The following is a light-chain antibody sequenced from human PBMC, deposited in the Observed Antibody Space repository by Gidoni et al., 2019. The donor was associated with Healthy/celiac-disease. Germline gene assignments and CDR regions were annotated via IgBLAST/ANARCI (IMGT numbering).Light chain of an antibody. V-gene: IGKV3-15*01. CDR3: QQYNNWPPGDT. CDR2: GAS. J-gene: IGKJ1*01. Sequence: EIVMTQSPATLSVSPGERAPLSCRASQSVSSNLAWYQQKPGQAPRLLIYGASTRATGIPARFSGSGSGTEFTLTISSLQSEEFAVYYCQQYNNWPPGDTFGQGTKVEIK. CDR1: QSVSSN.